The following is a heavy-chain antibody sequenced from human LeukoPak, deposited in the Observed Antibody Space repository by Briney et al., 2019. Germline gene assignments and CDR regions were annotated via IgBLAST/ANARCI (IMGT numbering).Heavy chain of an antibody. D-gene: IGHD2-2*01. Sequence: GGSPRLSCAASGFTLSNYAMHWVRQAPGKGLEWVTVISTDGKDKKYADSVKGRFAISRDNSKNTLDLQMNSLRAEDTAVYYCAKDQKWGPADYYFDSWGQGTLVTVYS. J-gene: IGHJ4*02. CDR3: AKDQKWGPADYYFDS. CDR2: ISTDGKDK. CDR1: GFTLSNYA. V-gene: IGHV3-30*18.